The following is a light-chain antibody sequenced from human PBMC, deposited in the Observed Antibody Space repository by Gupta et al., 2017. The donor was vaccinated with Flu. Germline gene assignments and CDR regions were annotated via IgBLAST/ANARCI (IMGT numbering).Light chain of an antibody. V-gene: IGKV1-12*01. J-gene: IGKJ4*01. CDR2: AAS. Sequence: PSTGSASVGDRVSITCRASQHINSWLAWYQKKPGQAPKVLIYAASSLQSGVPSRFSGSGYGTDFTLTISSLQPEDFATYFCLQANSFPLSFGGGTKVEMK. CDR1: QHINSW. CDR3: LQANSFPLS.